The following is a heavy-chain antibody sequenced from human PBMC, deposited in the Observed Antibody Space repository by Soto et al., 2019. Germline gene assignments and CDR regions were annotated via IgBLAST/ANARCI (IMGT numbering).Heavy chain of an antibody. D-gene: IGHD6-13*01. J-gene: IGHJ6*01. CDR2: IIAVFGTA. CDR3: ARDKGSFSDGMDV. Sequence: SVKVSCKASGYTFTSYAMHWVRQAPGQRLEWMGGIIAVFGTANYAQKFQGRVTITADESTSTAYMELSSLRSEDTAVYYCARDKGSFSDGMDVWGQGTTVTVSS. V-gene: IGHV1-69*13. CDR1: GYTFTSYA.